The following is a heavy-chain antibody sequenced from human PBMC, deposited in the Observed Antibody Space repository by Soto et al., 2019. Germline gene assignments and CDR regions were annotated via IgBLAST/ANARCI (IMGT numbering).Heavy chain of an antibody. CDR2: INHSGST. V-gene: IGHV4-34*01. J-gene: IGHJ4*02. CDR3: ARDKITGLFGY. D-gene: IGHD2-8*02. CDR1: GGSFSGYY. Sequence: PSETLSLTCGVYGGSFSGYYWSWIRQPPGKGLEWIGEINHSGSTNYNPSLKSRVTISVDTSKNQFSLKLTSVTAADTAVYYCARDKITGLFGYWGQGTLVTVS.